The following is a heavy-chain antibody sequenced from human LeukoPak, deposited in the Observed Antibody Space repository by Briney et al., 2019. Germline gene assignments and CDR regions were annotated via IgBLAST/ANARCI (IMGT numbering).Heavy chain of an antibody. CDR2: ISYDGSNK. CDR3: ARDTHDSSGYYLYY. J-gene: IGHJ4*02. D-gene: IGHD3-22*01. Sequence: GGSLRLSCAASGFTFSSDAMHWVRQAPGKGLEWVAVISYDGSNKYYADSVKGRFSISRDNSKKTLYLQMNSLRAEDTAVYYCARDTHDSSGYYLYYWGQGTLVTVSS. V-gene: IGHV3-30-3*01. CDR1: GFTFSSDA.